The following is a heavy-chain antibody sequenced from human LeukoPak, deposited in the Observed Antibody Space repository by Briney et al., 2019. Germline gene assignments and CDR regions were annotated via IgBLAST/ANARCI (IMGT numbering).Heavy chain of an antibody. D-gene: IGHD3-3*01. CDR2: IYYNGRT. CDR1: GGSISSSSYY. V-gene: IGHV4-39*01. CDR3: ARSTDRTIFGEIMHGFDV. J-gene: IGHJ3*01. Sequence: SETLSLTCTVSGGSISSSSYYWGWIRQPPGKGLEWIGRIYYNGRTYYSPSLKSRGTISVDTTNKQFSLKLNSVTAADTAVYYCARSTDRTIFGEIMHGFDVWGQGTPVTVSS.